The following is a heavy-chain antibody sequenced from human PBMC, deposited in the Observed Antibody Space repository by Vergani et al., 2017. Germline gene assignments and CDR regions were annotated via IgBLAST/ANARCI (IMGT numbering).Heavy chain of an antibody. J-gene: IGHJ2*01. CDR1: GGTFGSHT. Sequence: QVQLEQSGAEVKKPGSSVTVSCRASGGTFGSHTISWVRQAPGQGLEWVGRVIPHLEITTLAQHLQGRVIITADKSTDTAYMELSSLRSEDTAVYYCARFATVTTPVGYFDLWGRGTLVTVSS. D-gene: IGHD4-17*01. CDR3: ARFATVTTPVGYFDL. CDR2: VIPHLEIT. V-gene: IGHV1-69*02.